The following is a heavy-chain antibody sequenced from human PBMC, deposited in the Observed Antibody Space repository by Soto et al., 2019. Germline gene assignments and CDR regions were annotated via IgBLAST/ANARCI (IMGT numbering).Heavy chain of an antibody. Sequence: PSETLSLTCTVSGGSISSSSYYWGWIRQPPGKGLEWIGSIYYSGSTYYNPSLKSRVTISVDTSKNQSSLKLSSVTAADTAVYYCARREGGSENYYYYGMDVWGQGTTVTVSS. CDR1: GGSISSSSYY. D-gene: IGHD3-16*01. V-gene: IGHV4-39*01. CDR3: ARREGGSENYYYYGMDV. CDR2: IYYSGST. J-gene: IGHJ6*02.